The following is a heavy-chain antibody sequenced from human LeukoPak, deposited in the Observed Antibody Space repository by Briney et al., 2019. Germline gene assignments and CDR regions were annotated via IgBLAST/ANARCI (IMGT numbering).Heavy chain of an antibody. J-gene: IGHJ2*01. Sequence: EASVKVSCKASGYTFTGYYMHWVRQAPGQGLEWMGWINPNSGGTNYAQKFQGRVTMTRDTSISTAYMELSRLRSDDTAVYYCARAGDEVVTDWYFDLWGRGTLVTVSS. CDR2: INPNSGGT. V-gene: IGHV1-2*02. CDR3: ARAGDEVVTDWYFDL. D-gene: IGHD2-21*02. CDR1: GYTFTGYY.